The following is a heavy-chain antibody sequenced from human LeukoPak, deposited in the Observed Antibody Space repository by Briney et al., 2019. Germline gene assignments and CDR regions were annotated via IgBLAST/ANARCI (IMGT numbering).Heavy chain of an antibody. Sequence: SETLSLTCAVYGGSFSGYYWSWIRQPPGKGLEWIGEINHSGSTNYNPSLKSRVTISVDTSKNQFSLKLSSVTAADTAVYHCARGQIVVVPAGSGYYGMDVWGKGTTVTVSS. CDR2: INHSGST. CDR3: ARGQIVVVPAGSGYYGMDV. CDR1: GGSFSGYY. V-gene: IGHV4-34*01. D-gene: IGHD2-2*01. J-gene: IGHJ6*04.